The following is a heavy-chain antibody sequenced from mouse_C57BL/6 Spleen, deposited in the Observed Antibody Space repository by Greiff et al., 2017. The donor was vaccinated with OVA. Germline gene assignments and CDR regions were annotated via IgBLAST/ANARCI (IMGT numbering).Heavy chain of an antibody. J-gene: IGHJ1*03. CDR1: GYTFTSYW. D-gene: IGHD2-5*01. CDR2: IYPSDSET. CDR3: ARGPYYSNWYCDV. V-gene: IGHV1-61*01. Sequence: QVQLQQPGAELVRPGSSVKLSCKASGYTFTSYWMDWVKQRPGQGLEWIGNIYPSDSETHYNQKFKDKATLTVDKSSSTAYMQLSSLTSEDSAVYYCARGPYYSNWYCDVWGTGTTVTVSS.